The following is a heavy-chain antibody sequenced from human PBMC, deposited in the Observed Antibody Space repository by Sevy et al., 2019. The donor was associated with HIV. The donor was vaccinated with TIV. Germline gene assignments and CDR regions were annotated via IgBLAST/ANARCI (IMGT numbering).Heavy chain of an antibody. CDR1: GYTFTSYG. D-gene: IGHD6-19*01. V-gene: IGHV1-18*01. CDR3: ARGGGGWEYYYYYYGMDV. CDR2: ISAYNGNT. Sequence: ASVKVSCKASGYTFTSYGISWVRQAPGQGLEWMGWISAYNGNTNYALKLQGRVTMTTDTSTSTAYMELRSLRSDDTAVYYCARGGGGWEYYYYYYGMDVWGQGTTVTVSS. J-gene: IGHJ6*02.